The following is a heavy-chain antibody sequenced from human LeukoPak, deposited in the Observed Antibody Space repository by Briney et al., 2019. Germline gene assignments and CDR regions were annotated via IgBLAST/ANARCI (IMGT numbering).Heavy chain of an antibody. J-gene: IGHJ6*02. CDR1: GGSFSGYY. Sequence: SETLSLTCAVYGGSFSGYYWSWIRQPPGKGLEWIGEINHSGSTNYNPSLKSRVTISVDTSKNQFSLKLSSVTAADTAVYYCARDLQAMVRGSLWYYYGMDVWGQGTTVTVSS. CDR3: ARDLQAMVRGSLWYYYGMDV. D-gene: IGHD3-10*01. V-gene: IGHV4-34*01. CDR2: INHSGST.